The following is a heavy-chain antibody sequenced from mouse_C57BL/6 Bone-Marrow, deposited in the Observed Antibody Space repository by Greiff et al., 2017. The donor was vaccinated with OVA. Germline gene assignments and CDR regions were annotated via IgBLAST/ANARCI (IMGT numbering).Heavy chain of an antibody. V-gene: IGHV5-12*01. CDR3: ARHYGFLYWYFDV. J-gene: IGHJ1*03. CDR2: ISNGGGST. D-gene: IGHD2-2*01. Sequence: EVQVVESGGGLVQPGGSLKLSCAASGFTFSDYYMYWVRQTPEKRLEWVAYISNGGGSTYYPDTVKGRFTISRDNAKNTLYLQMSRLKSEDTAMYYCARHYGFLYWYFDVWGTGTTVTVAS. CDR1: GFTFSDYY.